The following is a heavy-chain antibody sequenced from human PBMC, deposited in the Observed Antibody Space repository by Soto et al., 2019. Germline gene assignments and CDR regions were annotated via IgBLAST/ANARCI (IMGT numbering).Heavy chain of an antibody. J-gene: IGHJ6*02. CDR1: GFTFSSYA. V-gene: IGHV3-23*01. D-gene: IGHD2-8*01. CDR3: AKDRRIVLMVYAIYGMDV. Sequence: GGSLRLSCAASGFTFSSYAMSWVRQAPGKGLEWVSAISGSGGSTYYADSVKGRFTISRDNSKNTLYLQMNSLRAEDTAVYYCAKDRRIVLMVYAIYGMDVWGQGTTVTVSS. CDR2: ISGSGGST.